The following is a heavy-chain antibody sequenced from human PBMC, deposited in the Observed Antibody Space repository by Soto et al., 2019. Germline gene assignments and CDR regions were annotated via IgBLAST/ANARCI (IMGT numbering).Heavy chain of an antibody. D-gene: IGHD2-2*01. CDR2: IGAYNGNR. Sequence: QVQLVQSGAEVKKPGASVKVSCKASGYTFTSYGISWVRQAPGQGLEWMGWIGAYNGNRNYVQKLQGRVTMTTDTSTSTAYMELRSLRSDDTAVYYCARLYCISTSCYLGMDVWGQGTTVTVSS. CDR1: GYTFTSYG. CDR3: ARLYCISTSCYLGMDV. J-gene: IGHJ6*02. V-gene: IGHV1-18*01.